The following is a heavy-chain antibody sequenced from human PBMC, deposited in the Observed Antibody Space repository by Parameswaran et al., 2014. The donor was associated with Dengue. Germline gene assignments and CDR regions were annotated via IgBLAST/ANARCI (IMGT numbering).Heavy chain of an antibody. CDR2: FYYDGAT. Sequence: WIRQPPGKDLEWIVTFYYDGATYYNPSLKSRVTISADTSKNQFSLKVNSMTTADTAVYYCARPTRFLEWPGPFDDWGQGTLVTVSS. CDR3: ARPTRFLEWPGPFDD. V-gene: IGHV4-39*01. D-gene: IGHD3-3*01. J-gene: IGHJ4*02.